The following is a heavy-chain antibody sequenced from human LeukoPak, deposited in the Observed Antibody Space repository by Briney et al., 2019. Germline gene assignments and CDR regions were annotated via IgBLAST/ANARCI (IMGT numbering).Heavy chain of an antibody. CDR1: GFTFDDYA. V-gene: IGHV3-74*01. Sequence: PGRSLRLSCAASGFTFDDYAMHWVRQAPGKGLVWVSRINSDGSSTSYADSVKGRFTISRDNAKNTLYLQMNSLRAEDTAVYYCAREDNFDWLLTNFDYWGQGTLVTVSS. D-gene: IGHD3-9*01. J-gene: IGHJ4*02. CDR3: AREDNFDWLLTNFDY. CDR2: INSDGSST.